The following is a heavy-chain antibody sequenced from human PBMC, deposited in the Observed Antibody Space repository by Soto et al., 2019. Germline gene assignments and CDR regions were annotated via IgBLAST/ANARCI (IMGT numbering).Heavy chain of an antibody. CDR3: AKDVVRGVIFSWFDP. CDR2: ISWDGGST. Sequence: PGGSLRLSCAAPGFTFDDYTMHWVRQAPGKGLEWVSLISWDGGSTYYADSVKGRFTISRDNSKNSLYLQMNSLRTEDTALYYCAKDVVRGVIFSWFDPWGQGTLVTVSS. J-gene: IGHJ5*02. D-gene: IGHD3-10*01. V-gene: IGHV3-43*01. CDR1: GFTFDDYT.